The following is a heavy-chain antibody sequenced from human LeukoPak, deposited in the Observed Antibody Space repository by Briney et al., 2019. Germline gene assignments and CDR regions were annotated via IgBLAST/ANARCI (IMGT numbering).Heavy chain of an antibody. CDR3: ARVPQIVQYYYGMDV. J-gene: IGHJ6*01. V-gene: IGHV1-18*01. CDR2: ISAYNGNT. D-gene: IGHD1-1*01. CDR1: GYTFTSYG. Sequence: ASVKVSFTASGYTFTSYGISWVRQPPGQGLEWMGWISAYNGNTNYAQKLQGRVTMTTDTSTSTAYMELRSLRSDDTAVYYWARVPQIVQYYYGMDVWGQGTTVTVSS.